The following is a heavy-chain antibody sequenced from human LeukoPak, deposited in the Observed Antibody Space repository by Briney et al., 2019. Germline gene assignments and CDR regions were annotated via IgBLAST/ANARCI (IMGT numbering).Heavy chain of an antibody. D-gene: IGHD6-19*01. V-gene: IGHV3-30*04. CDR1: GFTSSSYA. CDR3: ARDRMEIIVAGTVDY. J-gene: IGHJ4*02. Sequence: GGSLRLSCAASGFTSSSYAMHWVRQAPGKGLGWVAVISYDGSSQWYADSVKGRFTISRDNSKNTLYVQMNSLRAEDTAVYYCARDRMEIIVAGTVDYWGQGTLVTVSS. CDR2: ISYDGSSQ.